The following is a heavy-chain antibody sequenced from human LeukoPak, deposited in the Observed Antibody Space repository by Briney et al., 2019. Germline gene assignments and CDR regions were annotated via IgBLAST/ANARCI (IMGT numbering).Heavy chain of an antibody. V-gene: IGHV1-2*04. D-gene: IGHD1-26*01. CDR1: GYTFTGYY. Sequence: ASVKVSCKASGYTFTGYYMHWVRQAPGQGLEWMGWINPNSGGTNYAQKSQGWVTMTRDTSISTAYMELSRLRSDDTAVYYCAISGSYFNWFDPWGQGTLVTVSS. CDR3: AISGSYFNWFDP. J-gene: IGHJ5*02. CDR2: INPNSGGT.